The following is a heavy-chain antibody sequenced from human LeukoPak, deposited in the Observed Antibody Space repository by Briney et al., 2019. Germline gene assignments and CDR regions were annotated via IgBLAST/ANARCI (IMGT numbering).Heavy chain of an antibody. CDR3: YYEGY. Sequence: GGSLRLSCAGSGFTFSSYAMSWVRQAPGKGLEWVSTISGSGSTYYAESVKGRFTISRDNSKSTLYMRMNSLRVDDTGVYYCYYEGYWGKGTLVTVSS. CDR1: GFTFSSYA. CDR2: ISGSGST. J-gene: IGHJ4*02. D-gene: IGHD3-16*01. V-gene: IGHV3-23*01.